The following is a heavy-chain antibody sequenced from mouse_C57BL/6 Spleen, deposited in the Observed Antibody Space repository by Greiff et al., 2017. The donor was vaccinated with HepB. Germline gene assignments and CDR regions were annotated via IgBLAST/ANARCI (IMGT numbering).Heavy chain of an antibody. V-gene: IGHV5-4*01. CDR1: GFTFSSYA. D-gene: IGHD1-1*01. CDR3: ARDYYGSSRWFAY. CDR2: ISDGGSYT. J-gene: IGHJ3*01. Sequence: EVHLVESGGGLVKPGGSLKLSCAASGFTFSSYAMSWVRQTPEKRLEWVATISDGGSYTYYPDNVKGRFTISRDNAKNNLYLQMSHLKSEDTAMYYCARDYYGSSRWFAYWGQGTLVTVSA.